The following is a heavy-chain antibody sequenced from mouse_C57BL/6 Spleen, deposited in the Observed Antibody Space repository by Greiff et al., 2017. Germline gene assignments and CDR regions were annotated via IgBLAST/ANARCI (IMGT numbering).Heavy chain of an antibody. D-gene: IGHD2-1*01. CDR1: GYTFTSYW. CDR2: IDPSDSYT. CDR3: ARWGTTTAFDV. Sequence: QVQLQQPGAELVMPGASVKLSCKASGYTFTSYWMHWVKQRPGQGLEWIGEIDPSDSYTNYNQKFKGKSTLTVDKSYSTAYMQLSSLTSEDSAVYYCARWGTTTAFDVWGTGTTVTVSS. J-gene: IGHJ1*03. V-gene: IGHV1-69*01.